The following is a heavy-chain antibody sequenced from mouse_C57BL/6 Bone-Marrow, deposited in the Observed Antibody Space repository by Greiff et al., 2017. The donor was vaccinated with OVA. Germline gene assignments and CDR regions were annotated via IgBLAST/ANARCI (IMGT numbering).Heavy chain of an antibody. J-gene: IGHJ4*01. V-gene: IGHV1-81*01. Sequence: VKLVESGAELARPGASVKLSCKASGYTFTSYGISWVKQRTGQGLEWIGEIYPRSGNTYYNEKFKGKATLTADKSSSTAYMELRSLTSEDSAVYFCAGYYYGSSPYYYAMDYWGQGTSVTVSS. CDR1: GYTFTSYG. D-gene: IGHD1-1*01. CDR2: IYPRSGNT. CDR3: AGYYYGSSPYYYAMDY.